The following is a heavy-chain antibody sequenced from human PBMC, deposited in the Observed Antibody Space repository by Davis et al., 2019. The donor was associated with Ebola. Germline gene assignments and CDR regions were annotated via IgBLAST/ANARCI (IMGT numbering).Heavy chain of an antibody. V-gene: IGHV4-34*01. CDR2: INHSGST. D-gene: IGHD6-6*01. Sequence: SETLSLTCAVYGGSFSGYYWSWIRQPPGKGLEWIGEINHSGSTNYNPSLKSRVTISVDTSKNQFSLKLSSVTAADTAVYYCARGGIAARPRWFDPWGQGTLVTVSS. CDR3: ARGGIAARPRWFDP. CDR1: GGSFSGYY. J-gene: IGHJ5*02.